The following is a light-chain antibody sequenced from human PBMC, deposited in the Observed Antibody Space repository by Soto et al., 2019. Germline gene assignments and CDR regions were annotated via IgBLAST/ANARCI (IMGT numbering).Light chain of an antibody. CDR3: QQYGSSPPWT. CDR2: GAS. CDR1: QSVSSSY. V-gene: IGKV3-20*01. J-gene: IGKJ1*01. Sequence: EIVLTQSPGTLSLSPGERATLSCRASQSVSSSYLAWYQQKPGQAPRLLIYGASSRATGIPYRFSGSGSGTEFTLTISRLEPEDFAVYYCQQYGSSPPWTFGQVTKVEIK.